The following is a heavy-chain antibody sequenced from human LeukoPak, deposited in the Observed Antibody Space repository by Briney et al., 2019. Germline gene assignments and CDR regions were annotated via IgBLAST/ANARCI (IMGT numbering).Heavy chain of an antibody. Sequence: AAVKVSCKSSDDTFPSYGISWVRPAPGQGLEWMGWISPFNGKTNYARKFQGRVTMTTDTSTSTAYMELRSLKYDYTAVYCCAWGGEIVVEPDGDSYHYYMDVWGTGTTVTVSS. D-gene: IGHD2-2*01. V-gene: IGHV1-18*01. CDR1: DDTFPSYG. CDR2: ISPFNGKT. CDR3: AWGGEIVVEPDGDSYHYYMDV. J-gene: IGHJ6*03.